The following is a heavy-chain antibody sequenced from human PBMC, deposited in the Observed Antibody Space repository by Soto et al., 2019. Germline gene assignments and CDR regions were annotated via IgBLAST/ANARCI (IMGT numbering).Heavy chain of an antibody. CDR2: ISGSGGST. CDR1: GFTLSSYA. CDR3: AISNRGSGYSSTHLGYFDY. Sequence: GGSLRLSCSASGFTLSSYAMSWVRQAPGKGLEWVSAISGSGGSTYYADSVKGRFTISRDNTKNALYLQMNSLRAEDTAVYYWAISNRGSGYSSTHLGYFDYWGQGTLVTVSS. J-gene: IGHJ4*02. V-gene: IGHV3-23*01. D-gene: IGHD6-13*01.